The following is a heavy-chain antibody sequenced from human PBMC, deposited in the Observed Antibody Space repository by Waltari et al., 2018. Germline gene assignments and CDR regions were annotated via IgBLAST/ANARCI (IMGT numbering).Heavy chain of an antibody. CDR3: ARATGVTTVTTLRYHDAFDI. J-gene: IGHJ3*02. CDR2: IYHSGST. CDR1: GYSISSGYY. Sequence: QVQLQESGPGLVKPSETLSLTCAVSGYSISSGYYWGWIRQPPGKGLEWIGSIYHSGSTYSNPSLKSRVTISVDTSKNQFSLKLSSVTAADTAVYYCARATGVTTVTTLRYHDAFDIWGQGTMVTVSS. D-gene: IGHD4-17*01. V-gene: IGHV4-38-2*01.